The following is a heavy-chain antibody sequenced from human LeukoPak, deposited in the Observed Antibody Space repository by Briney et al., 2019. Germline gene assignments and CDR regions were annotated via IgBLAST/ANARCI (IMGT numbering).Heavy chain of an antibody. Sequence: PGGSLRLSCAASGFTFSSYGMHWVRQAPGKGLEWVAFIRYDGSNKYYADSAKGRFTISRDNSKNTVYLQMNSLRAEGTALYYCMRAYTTNGRYSEPWGQGTLVTVSS. CDR2: IRYDGSNK. CDR3: MRAYTTNGRYSEP. D-gene: IGHD2-8*01. V-gene: IGHV3-30*02. CDR1: GFTFSSYG. J-gene: IGHJ4*02.